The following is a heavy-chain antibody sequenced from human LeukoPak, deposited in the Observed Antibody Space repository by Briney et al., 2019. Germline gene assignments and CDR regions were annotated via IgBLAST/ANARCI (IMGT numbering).Heavy chain of an antibody. CDR1: GFTFSSYA. D-gene: IGHD3-3*01. V-gene: IGHV3-21*01. CDR2: ISSSSSYI. Sequence: GGSLRLSCAASGFTFSSYAMSWVRQAPGKGLEWVPSISSSSSYIYYADSVKGRFTISRDNAKNSLYLQMNSLRAEDTAVYYCARDRGGYYRPWGQGTLVTVSS. CDR3: ARDRGGYYRP. J-gene: IGHJ4*02.